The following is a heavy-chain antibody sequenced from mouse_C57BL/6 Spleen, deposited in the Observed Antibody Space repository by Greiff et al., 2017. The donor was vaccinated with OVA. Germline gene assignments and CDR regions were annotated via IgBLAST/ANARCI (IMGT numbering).Heavy chain of an antibody. CDR1: GYTFTSYW. Sequence: QVQLQQPGAELVKPGASVKLSCKASGYTFTSYWMQWVKQRPGQGLEWIGELDPSDSYTNYNQKFKGKATLTVDTSSSTAYMQLSSLTSEDSAVYYCAITTVVAPGFAYWGQGTLVTVSA. J-gene: IGHJ3*01. D-gene: IGHD1-1*01. CDR2: LDPSDSYT. CDR3: AITTVVAPGFAY. V-gene: IGHV1-50*01.